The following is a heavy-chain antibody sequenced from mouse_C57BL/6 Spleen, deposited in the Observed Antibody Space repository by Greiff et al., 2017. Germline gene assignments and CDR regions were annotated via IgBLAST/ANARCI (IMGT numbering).Heavy chain of an antibody. J-gene: IGHJ3*01. D-gene: IGHD2-5*01. CDR2: IDPETGGT. CDR3: TRRTYSNYVGFAD. V-gene: IGHV1-15*01. Sequence: QVQLKQSGAELVRPGASVTLSCTASGYTFTDYEMHWVKQTPVHGLEWIGAIDPETGGTAYNQKFKGKAILTADKSSSTAYMELRSLTSEDSAVYYCTRRTYSNYVGFADWGQGTLVTVSA. CDR1: GYTFTDYE.